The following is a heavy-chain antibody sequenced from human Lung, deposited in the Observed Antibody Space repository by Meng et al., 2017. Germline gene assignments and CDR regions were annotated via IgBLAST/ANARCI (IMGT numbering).Heavy chain of an antibody. V-gene: IGHV4-34*01. CDR2: INHSGST. CDR1: GGSFSDYS. Sequence: HVQLQVWGAVPFQPSEALSLTCVVSGGSFSDYSWRWIRQPPGKGLEWIGEINHSGSTNYNPSLESRATISVDTSQNNLSLKLSSVTAADSAVYYCARGPTTMAHDFDYWGQGTLVTVSS. D-gene: IGHD4-11*01. CDR3: ARGPTTMAHDFDY. J-gene: IGHJ4*02.